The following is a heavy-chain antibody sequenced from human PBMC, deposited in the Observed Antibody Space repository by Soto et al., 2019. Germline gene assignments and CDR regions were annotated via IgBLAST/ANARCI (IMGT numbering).Heavy chain of an antibody. Sequence: ASVKVSCKASGYTFTSYGISWVRQAPGQGLEWMGWISAYNGNTNYAQKLQGRVTMTTDTSTSTAYMELRSLRSDDTAVYYCARDTYYDFWSGYNYCYYGMDVWGQGTTVTVSS. CDR2: ISAYNGNT. CDR3: ARDTYYDFWSGYNYCYYGMDV. D-gene: IGHD3-3*01. J-gene: IGHJ6*02. CDR1: GYTFTSYG. V-gene: IGHV1-18*04.